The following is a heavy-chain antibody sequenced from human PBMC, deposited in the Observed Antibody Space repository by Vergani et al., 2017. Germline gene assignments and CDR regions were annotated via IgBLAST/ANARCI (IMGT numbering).Heavy chain of an antibody. Sequence: QVQLVQSGAEVKKPGSSVKVSCKASGGTFSSNTISWVRQAPGQGLEWMGRIIPVLRKTKYAQEFQGRLTITADTSTSTAFMELTNLRSQDTAVYYCARDHRKDCGDPEDYYYGMDVWGQGTAVTVSS. D-gene: IGHD2-21*01. CDR3: ARDHRKDCGDPEDYYYGMDV. CDR1: GGTFSSNT. J-gene: IGHJ6*02. V-gene: IGHV1-69*08. CDR2: IIPVLRKT.